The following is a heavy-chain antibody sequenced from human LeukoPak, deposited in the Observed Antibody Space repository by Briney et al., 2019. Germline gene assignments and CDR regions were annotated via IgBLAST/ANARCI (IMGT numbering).Heavy chain of an antibody. Sequence: GGSLRLSCAASGFTFSSYWIHWVRQAPGKGLVWVSRINTDGSNTAYADSVKGRFTISRDNAKNTLYLQMNSLRAEDTAVYYCTRGGTTLDYWGQGTLVTVSS. CDR2: INTDGSNT. V-gene: IGHV3-74*01. CDR3: TRGGTTLDY. CDR1: GFTFSSYW. J-gene: IGHJ4*02. D-gene: IGHD1-7*01.